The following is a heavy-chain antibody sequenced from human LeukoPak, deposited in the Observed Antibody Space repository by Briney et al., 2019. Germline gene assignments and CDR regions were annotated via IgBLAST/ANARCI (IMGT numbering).Heavy chain of an antibody. CDR1: GYTFTGYY. CDR3: ARDDYDYVWGSYRFYYMDV. V-gene: IGHV1-2*02. CDR2: INPNSGGT. Sequence: ASVKVSCKASGYTFTGYYMHWVRQAPGQGLEWTGWINPNSGGTNYAQKFQGRVTMTRDTSISTAYMELSRLRSDDTAVYYCARDDYDYVWGSYRFYYMDVWGKGTTVTISS. D-gene: IGHD3-16*02. J-gene: IGHJ6*03.